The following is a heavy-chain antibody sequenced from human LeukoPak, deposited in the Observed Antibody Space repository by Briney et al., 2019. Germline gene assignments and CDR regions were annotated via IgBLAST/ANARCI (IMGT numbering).Heavy chain of an antibody. D-gene: IGHD1-26*01. CDR3: ARVNRGSYHFDY. Sequence: GGYLRLSCAASGFTFSDHYMDWVRQAPGKGLEWVGRTRNKANSYTTEYAASVKGRFTISRDDSKNSLYLQMNSLKTEDTAVYFCARVNRGSYHFDYWGQGTLVTVSS. J-gene: IGHJ4*02. V-gene: IGHV3-72*01. CDR2: TRNKANSYTT. CDR1: GFTFSDHY.